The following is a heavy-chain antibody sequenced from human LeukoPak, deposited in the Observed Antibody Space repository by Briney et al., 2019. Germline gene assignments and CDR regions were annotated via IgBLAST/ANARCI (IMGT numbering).Heavy chain of an antibody. J-gene: IGHJ3*01. CDR1: GYSFSDYW. Sequence: GESLKISCKASGYSFSDYWIGWVRHMPGKGLEGMAIIYPGDSETRYSPSLQGQVTISADKSINPVYLQCNTLRASDTAMYYCARQRGYRMTKDGFDVWGQGTMITVSS. D-gene: IGHD2-2*03. V-gene: IGHV5-51*01. CDR2: IYPGDSET. CDR3: ARQRGYRMTKDGFDV.